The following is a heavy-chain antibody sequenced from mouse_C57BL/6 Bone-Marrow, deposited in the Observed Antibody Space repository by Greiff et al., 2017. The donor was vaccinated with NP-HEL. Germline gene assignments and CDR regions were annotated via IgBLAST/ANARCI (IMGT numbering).Heavy chain of an antibody. Sequence: VQLPPPGPELVKPGESGKMGCKVFGCTVTDYNSHWVKQSHGKSLEWIGYINPNNGGTSYNQKFKGKATLTVNKSSSTAYMELRSLTSEDSAVYYCARDTTVSFDYWGQGTTLTVSS. J-gene: IGHJ2*01. CDR2: INPNNGGT. D-gene: IGHD1-1*01. CDR1: GCTVTDYN. CDR3: ARDTTVSFDY. V-gene: IGHV1-22*01.